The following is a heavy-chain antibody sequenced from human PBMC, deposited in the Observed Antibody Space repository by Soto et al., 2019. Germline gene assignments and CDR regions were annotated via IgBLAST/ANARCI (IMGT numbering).Heavy chain of an antibody. Sequence: SETLSLTCTVSGGSISSGDYYWSWIRQPPGKGLEWIGYIYYSGSTYYNPSLKSRVTISVDTSKNQFSLKLSSVTAADTAVYYCARDRSYGSGSYFHAFDIWGQGTMVTVSS. J-gene: IGHJ3*02. D-gene: IGHD3-10*01. CDR1: GGSISSGDYY. V-gene: IGHV4-30-4*01. CDR3: ARDRSYGSGSYFHAFDI. CDR2: IYYSGST.